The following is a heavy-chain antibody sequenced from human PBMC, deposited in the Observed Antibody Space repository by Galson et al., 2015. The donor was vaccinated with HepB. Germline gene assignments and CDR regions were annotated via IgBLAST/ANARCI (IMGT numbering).Heavy chain of an antibody. CDR3: ARDVPVLTSAFDI. Sequence: SLRLSCAASGFTVSSNYMSWVRQAPGKGLEWVSVIYSGGSTYYADSVKGRFTISRDNSKSTLYLQMNSLRAEDTAVYYCARDVPVLTSAFDIWGQGTMVTVSS. D-gene: IGHD3-10*01. CDR2: IYSGGST. V-gene: IGHV3-66*01. CDR1: GFTVSSNY. J-gene: IGHJ3*02.